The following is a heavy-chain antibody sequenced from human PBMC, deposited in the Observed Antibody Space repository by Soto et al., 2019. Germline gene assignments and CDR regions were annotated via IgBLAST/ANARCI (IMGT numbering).Heavy chain of an antibody. Sequence: QVQLQESGPGLVKPSGTLSLTCAVSGGYISSSNWWSWVRQPPGKGLEWIGEIYHSGNTNYNPSLKRRVTMAVDKSRNQFSMKLSSVTAADTAVYYCARRWGEGRVDYWGQGTLVTVSS. D-gene: IGHD3-10*01. J-gene: IGHJ4*02. V-gene: IGHV4-4*02. CDR1: GGYISSSNW. CDR3: ARRWGEGRVDY. CDR2: IYHSGNT.